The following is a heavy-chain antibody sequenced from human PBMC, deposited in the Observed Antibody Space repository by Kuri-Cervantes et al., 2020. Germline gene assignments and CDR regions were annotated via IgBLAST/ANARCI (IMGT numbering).Heavy chain of an antibody. CDR2: IYWDDDK. CDR1: GFSLSTSEVG. Sequence: SGPTLVKPTQTLTLTCTFSGFSLSTSEVGVGWIRQPPGKALEWLALIYWDDDKRYSPSLKSRLTITKDTSKNQVVLTMTNMDPVDTATYYCAHSSSSWYGGPTYFDYWGQGTLVIVSS. D-gene: IGHD6-13*01. V-gene: IGHV2-5*02. CDR3: AHSSSSWYGGPTYFDY. J-gene: IGHJ4*02.